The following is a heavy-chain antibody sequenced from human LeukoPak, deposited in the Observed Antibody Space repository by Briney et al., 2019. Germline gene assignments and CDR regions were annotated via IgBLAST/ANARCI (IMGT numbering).Heavy chain of an antibody. J-gene: IGHJ5*02. Sequence: GASVKVSCKASGYTFTGYYMHWVRQAPGQGLEWMGWINPNSGGTNYAQKFQGRVTTTRDTSISTAYMELSRLRSDDTAVYYCAREGGYCSSTSCLNWFDPWGQGTLVTVSS. D-gene: IGHD2-2*01. CDR1: GYTFTGYY. CDR3: AREGGYCSSTSCLNWFDP. CDR2: INPNSGGT. V-gene: IGHV1-2*02.